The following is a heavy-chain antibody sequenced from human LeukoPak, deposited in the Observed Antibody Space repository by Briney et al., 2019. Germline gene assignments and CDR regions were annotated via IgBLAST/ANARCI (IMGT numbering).Heavy chain of an antibody. Sequence: ASVKVSCKASGYTFTGYYMHWVRQAPGQGLEWMGWINPNSGGTNYAQKFQGRVTMTRDTSISTAYMELSRLRSDDTAVYYCARDLGVLSPKVYYYYYGMDVWGQGTTVTVSS. CDR2: INPNSGGT. D-gene: IGHD2-15*01. J-gene: IGHJ6*02. V-gene: IGHV1-2*02. CDR3: ARDLGVLSPKVYYYYYGMDV. CDR1: GYTFTGYY.